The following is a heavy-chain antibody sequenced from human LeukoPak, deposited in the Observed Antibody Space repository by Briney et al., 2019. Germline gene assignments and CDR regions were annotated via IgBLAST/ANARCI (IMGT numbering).Heavy chain of an antibody. V-gene: IGHV3-30*18. D-gene: IGHD3-22*01. Sequence: GGSLRLSCAASGFTFSSYGMHWVRQAPGKGLEWVAVISYDGSNKYYADSVKGRFTISRDNSKNTLYLQMNSLRAEDTAVYYCAKDYHYYDSSGPLDYWGQGTLVTVSS. J-gene: IGHJ4*02. CDR3: AKDYHYYDSSGPLDY. CDR2: ISYDGSNK. CDR1: GFTFSSYG.